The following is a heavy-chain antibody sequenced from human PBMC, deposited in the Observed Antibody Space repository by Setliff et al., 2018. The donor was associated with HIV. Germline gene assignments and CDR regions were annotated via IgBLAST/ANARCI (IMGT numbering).Heavy chain of an antibody. CDR1: GFTFGDYA. D-gene: IGHD3-16*01. J-gene: IGHJ4*02. V-gene: IGHV3-33*08. Sequence: SLRLSCAASGFTFGDYAIHWVRQAPGKGLEWVAVIWHDGSNQYYADSVKGRFTISRDNSRNTQYLQMNSLSVEDTAVYYCVKNLYTEMWGEIFDSWGRGTLVTVSS. CDR2: IWHDGSNQ. CDR3: VKNLYTEMWGEIFDS.